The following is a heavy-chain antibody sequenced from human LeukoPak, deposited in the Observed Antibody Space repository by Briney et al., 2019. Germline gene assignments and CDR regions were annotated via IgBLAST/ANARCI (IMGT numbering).Heavy chain of an antibody. Sequence: GGSLRLSCAASGFTFSSYAMSWGRQAPGEGVEWVSAISGSGGSTYYADSVKGRFTISRDNSKNTLYLQMNSLRAEDTAVYYCAKAVAGSYYYYYGMDVWGQGTTVTVPS. CDR1: GFTFSSYA. CDR3: AKAVAGSYYYYYGMDV. V-gene: IGHV3-23*01. J-gene: IGHJ6*02. CDR2: ISGSGGST. D-gene: IGHD6-19*01.